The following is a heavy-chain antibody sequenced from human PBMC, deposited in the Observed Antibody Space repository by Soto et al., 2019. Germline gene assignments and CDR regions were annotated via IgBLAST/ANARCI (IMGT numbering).Heavy chain of an antibody. Sequence: EVQLVESGGGLVQPGGSLTLSCAASEFAFSSYWMTWVRQAPGKGLEWVANIRKDGSQRSYLDSVRGRFTISRDNSKNSLYRQMNSLRAEDTALYFCARDVSAGSSGLYFDAIDIWGKGTMVTVSS. CDR2: IRKDGSQR. D-gene: IGHD6-25*01. CDR3: ARDVSAGSSGLYFDAIDI. CDR1: EFAFSSYW. V-gene: IGHV3-7*05. J-gene: IGHJ3*02.